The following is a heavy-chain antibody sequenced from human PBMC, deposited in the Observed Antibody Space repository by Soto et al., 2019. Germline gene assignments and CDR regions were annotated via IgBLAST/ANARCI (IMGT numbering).Heavy chain of an antibody. CDR2: ISAYNGNT. CDR3: ARTRRLLWFGESSLGYYMDV. CDR1: GYTFTSYG. V-gene: IGHV1-18*01. Sequence: ASVKVSCKASGYTFTSYGISWVRQTPGQGLEWMGWISAYNGNTNYAQKLQGRVTMTTDTSTSTAYMELRSLRSDDTAVYYCARTRRLLWFGESSLGYYMDVWGQGTTVTVSS. J-gene: IGHJ6*03. D-gene: IGHD3-10*01.